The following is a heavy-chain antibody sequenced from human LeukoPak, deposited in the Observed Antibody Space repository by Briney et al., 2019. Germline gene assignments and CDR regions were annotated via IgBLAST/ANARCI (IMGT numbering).Heavy chain of an antibody. CDR3: AILQLWLFSGSPHAFDI. CDR1: GYSFTSYW. D-gene: IGHD5-18*01. V-gene: IGHV5-51*01. CDR2: IYPGDSDT. Sequence: GESLKISCKGSGYSFTSYWIGWVRQMPGKGLEWMGIIYPGDSDTRYSPSFQGQVTISADKSISTAYLQWSSLKASDTAMYYCAILQLWLFSGSPHAFDIWGQGTMVTVSS. J-gene: IGHJ3*02.